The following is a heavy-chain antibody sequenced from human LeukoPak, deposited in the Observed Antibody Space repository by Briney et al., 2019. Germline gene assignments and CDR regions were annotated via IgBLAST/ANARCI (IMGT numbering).Heavy chain of an antibody. CDR3: ARGDTAMVVYY. V-gene: IGHV4-34*01. Sequence: SETLSLTCAVYGGSFSGYYWSWIRQPPGKGLEWIGEINHSGSTNYNPSLKSRVTISVDTSKNQFSLKLSSESAADTAVYYCARGDTAMVVYYWGQGTLVTVSS. J-gene: IGHJ4*02. CDR1: GGSFSGYY. CDR2: INHSGST. D-gene: IGHD5-18*01.